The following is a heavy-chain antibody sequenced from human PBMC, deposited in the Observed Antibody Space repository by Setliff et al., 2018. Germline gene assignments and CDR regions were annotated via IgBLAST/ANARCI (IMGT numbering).Heavy chain of an antibody. CDR2: LHTSGST. Sequence: SETLSLTCAVSGGSLNSGSYYWSWIRQSTERGLERLGRLHTSGSTTYNPALNSRVTMTRDTSTSTVYMELNSLTSDDTAVYYCARAGLAAAGRKGVFDHWGQGTLVTVSS. CDR3: ARAGLAAAGRKGVFDH. J-gene: IGHJ4*02. CDR1: GGSLNSGSYY. V-gene: IGHV4-61*02. D-gene: IGHD6-25*01.